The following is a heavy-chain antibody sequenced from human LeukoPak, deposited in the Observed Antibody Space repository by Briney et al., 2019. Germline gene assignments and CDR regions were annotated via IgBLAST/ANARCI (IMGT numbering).Heavy chain of an antibody. CDR2: IYSGGTT. Sequence: GGSLRLSCAASGFTVSSNYMSWVRQAPGKGLEWLSLIYSGGTTSYADSVKGRFTISRDNSKNTLYLQMNSLRAEDTAVYYCARRGYGDYAPFDYWGQGALVTVSS. D-gene: IGHD4-17*01. V-gene: IGHV3-66*04. J-gene: IGHJ4*02. CDR3: ARRGYGDYAPFDY. CDR1: GFTVSSNY.